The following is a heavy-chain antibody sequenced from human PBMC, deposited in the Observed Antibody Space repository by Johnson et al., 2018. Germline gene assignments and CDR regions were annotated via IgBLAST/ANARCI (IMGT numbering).Heavy chain of an antibody. CDR2: ISYDGSNK. V-gene: IGHV3-30*18. Sequence: QQGECGGGVVQPGKSLRSACAASGFNFSAYGIQWVSQAPGKGLEWVAVISYDGSNKYFADSVKGLFTISRDNSKNTLYMQRNSLRAEDTAVYYCAKDWEIAAVRTGGYFHHWGQGTLVTVSS. CDR1: GFNFSAYG. D-gene: IGHD6-13*01. CDR3: AKDWEIAAVRTGGYFHH. J-gene: IGHJ1*01.